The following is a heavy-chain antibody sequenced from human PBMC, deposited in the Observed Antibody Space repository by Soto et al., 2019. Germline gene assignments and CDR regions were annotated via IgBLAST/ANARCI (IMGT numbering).Heavy chain of an antibody. CDR1: GGTFSSYA. CDR2: IIPIFGTA. V-gene: IGHV1-69*06. J-gene: IGHJ4*02. CDR3: ARGGPGIAAAGTDY. D-gene: IGHD6-13*01. Sequence: QVQLVQSGAEVKKPGSSVKVSCKASGGTFSSYAISWVRQAPGQGLEWMGGIIPIFGTANYAQKFQGRVTITADKSTSTAYRERSSLRSEDTAVYYCARGGPGIAAAGTDYWGQGTLVTVSS.